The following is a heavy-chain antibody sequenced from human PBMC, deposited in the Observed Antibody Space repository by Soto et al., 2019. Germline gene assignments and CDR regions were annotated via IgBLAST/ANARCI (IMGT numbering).Heavy chain of an antibody. V-gene: IGHV3-64*01. CDR2: ISSNEDGT. CDR3: TKEPDYGAYSYFDS. J-gene: IGHJ4*02. D-gene: IGHD4-17*01. Sequence: GGSLRLSCAASGFSFSTYAMHWVRQAPGKGLESVSGISSNEDGTYYANSVKGRFTISRDNSKNTLYLQMNSLRAEDTAVYYCTKEPDYGAYSYFDSWGQGSLVTVSS. CDR1: GFSFSTYA.